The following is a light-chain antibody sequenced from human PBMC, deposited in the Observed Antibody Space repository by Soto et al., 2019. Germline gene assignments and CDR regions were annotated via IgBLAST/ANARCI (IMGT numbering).Light chain of an antibody. V-gene: IGKV3-20*01. Sequence: EIVLTQSPGTLSLSPGDRATLSCRASQSVSTNYLAWYQQNLGQAPRLLIYGASSRATGIPDRFSGNGSGTDFTLTISSLEPEYFAVFYCHQYGSTPFTFGPATKVDIK. CDR1: QSVSTNY. CDR2: GAS. CDR3: HQYGSTPFT. J-gene: IGKJ3*01.